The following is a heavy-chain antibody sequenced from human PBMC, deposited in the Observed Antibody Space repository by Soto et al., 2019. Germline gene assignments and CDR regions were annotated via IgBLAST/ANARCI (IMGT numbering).Heavy chain of an antibody. CDR3: ARDGVGANGMDV. CDR2: IYYSGST. V-gene: IGHV4-61*01. CDR1: GGSVSSGSYY. D-gene: IGHD3-3*01. Sequence: QVQLQESGPGLVKPSETLSLTCIVSGGSVSSGSYYWSWIRQPPGKGLEWIGYIYYSGSTNYNPPLKSRVTISVDTSKNQFSLKLSSVTAADTAVYYCARDGVGANGMDVWGQGTTVTVSS. J-gene: IGHJ6*02.